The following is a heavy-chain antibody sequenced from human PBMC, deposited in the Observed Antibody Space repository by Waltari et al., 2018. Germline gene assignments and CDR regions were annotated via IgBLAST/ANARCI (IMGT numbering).Heavy chain of an antibody. V-gene: IGHV4-61*09. Sequence: QVQLQESGPGLVKPSQTLSLTCTVSGGSISSGSYYWSWIRQPAGKGLEWIGYIYTSGSTNYHPSLKSRVTISVDTSKTQFSLKLSSVTAADTAVYYCARYCSGGSCYSYSGDYYGMDVWGQGTTVTVSS. D-gene: IGHD2-15*01. J-gene: IGHJ6*02. CDR2: IYTSGST. CDR3: ARYCSGGSCYSYSGDYYGMDV. CDR1: GGSISSGSYY.